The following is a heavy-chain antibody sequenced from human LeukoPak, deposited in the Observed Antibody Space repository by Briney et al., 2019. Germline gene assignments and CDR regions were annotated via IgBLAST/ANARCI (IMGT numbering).Heavy chain of an antibody. CDR1: GDSVSSNNTA. CDR2: TYYRSRWFT. V-gene: IGHV6-1*01. J-gene: IGHJ3*02. Sequence: SQTLSLTCAISGDSVSSNNTAWNWIRQSPSRGLEWLGRTYYRSRWFTDYALSVKSRITINPDTSRNQFSLQLNSVSPEDTAVYYCVRGSALDIWGQGTMVTVSS. CDR3: VRGSALDI.